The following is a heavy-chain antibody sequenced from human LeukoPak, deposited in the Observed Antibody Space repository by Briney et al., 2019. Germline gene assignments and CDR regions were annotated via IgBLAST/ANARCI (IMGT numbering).Heavy chain of an antibody. D-gene: IGHD5-12*01. Sequence: ASVKVSCKASGYTFTGYYMHWVRQAPGQGLEWMGWINPNSGGTNYAQKFQGRVTMTRDTSISTAYMELSRLGSDDTAVYYCARVGRRWLQLHAFDIWGQGTMVTVSS. CDR3: ARVGRRWLQLHAFDI. CDR2: INPNSGGT. J-gene: IGHJ3*02. V-gene: IGHV1-2*02. CDR1: GYTFTGYY.